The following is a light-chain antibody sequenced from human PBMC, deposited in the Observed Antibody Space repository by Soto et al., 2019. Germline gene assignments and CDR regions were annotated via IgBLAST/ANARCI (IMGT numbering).Light chain of an antibody. V-gene: IGKV3-15*01. J-gene: IGKJ4*01. CDR2: GAS. CDR1: QSVSSY. CDR3: QTYNSAPLT. Sequence: EIVLTQSPGTLSLSPGERSTLSCMASQSVSSYLAWYQQKPGQSPWLLTYGASTRATGITARFSGSGSGTDFTLTISSLQPEDVATYYCQTYNSAPLTFGGGTQVDIK.